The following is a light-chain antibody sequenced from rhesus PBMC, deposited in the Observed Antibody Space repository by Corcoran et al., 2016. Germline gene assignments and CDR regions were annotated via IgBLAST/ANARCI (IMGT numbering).Light chain of an antibody. J-gene: IGLJ1*01. Sequence: QSALTQPPSVSKSIGQSVTLSCTGSSSDIGGFHYVSWYQQHPGKAPKLLIFEVNNRPSGVSDRFSASKSANSASLTISGLQPEDAADYFCCSYRRGSTFVFGSGTRLTVL. CDR3: CSYRRGSTFV. V-gene: IGLV2S9*01. CDR2: EVN. CDR1: SSDIGGFHY.